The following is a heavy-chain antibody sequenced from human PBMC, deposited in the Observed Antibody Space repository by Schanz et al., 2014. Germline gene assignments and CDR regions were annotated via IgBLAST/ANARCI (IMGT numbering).Heavy chain of an antibody. CDR3: TKDKSQIAVAGLFDL. Sequence: EVQLVESGGGVVQPGGSLRLSCAASGFTFSSHWMHWVRQDPGKGLVWVARINSVGSNTDYADSVTGRFTISRDNAKNSLYLQMNSLRAEDTALYYCTKDKSQIAVAGLFDLWGQGTLVTVSS. D-gene: IGHD6-19*01. CDR1: GFTFSSHW. V-gene: IGHV3-74*01. CDR2: INSVGSNT. J-gene: IGHJ4*02.